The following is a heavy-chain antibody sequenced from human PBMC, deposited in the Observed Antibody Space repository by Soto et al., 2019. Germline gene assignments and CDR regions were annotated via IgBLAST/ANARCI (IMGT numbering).Heavy chain of an antibody. CDR1: GDSVSTNSAT. V-gene: IGHV6-1*01. CDR3: AKPIGAYGDSN. J-gene: IGHJ4*02. Sequence: SQTLSLTCAISGDSVSTNSATWYWIRQSPSRGLEWLGRTYYRSKWFNDYAVSVKGRISINPDTSKNQFSLQLNSVTPEDTAVYYCAKPIGAYGDSNWGQGTLVTVSS. D-gene: IGHD4-17*01. CDR2: TYYRSKWFN.